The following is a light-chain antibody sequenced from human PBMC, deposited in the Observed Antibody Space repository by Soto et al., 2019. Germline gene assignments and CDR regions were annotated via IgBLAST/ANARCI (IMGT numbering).Light chain of an antibody. CDR1: QSLVYRDGNTY. Sequence: DAVLTQSPLSLLVTLGQPASISCRSSQSLVYRDGNTYLNWFHQRPGPSPRRLIYQISKRDSGVPYRFTGSAPGTDFTLQKSSVEPADVGIYSSMQSTHWPYTFGQRTKLHIK. V-gene: IGKV2-30*01. CDR3: MQSTHWPYT. J-gene: IGKJ2*01. CDR2: QIS.